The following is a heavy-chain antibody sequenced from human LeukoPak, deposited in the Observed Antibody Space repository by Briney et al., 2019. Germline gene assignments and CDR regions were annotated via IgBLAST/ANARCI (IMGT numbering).Heavy chain of an antibody. CDR3: ASHPYHDYNAYLNH. CDR1: GLPLSLYW. D-gene: IGHD5-24*01. Sequence: PGGSLSLSCAASGLPLSLYWMNWVREAPGEGLEWVANIKQDGSVKHYVDSVKGRFTISRDNAKNSLFLQTDSLTAEDTAMYFCASHPYHDYNAYLNHWGQGTLVTVSS. V-gene: IGHV3-7*01. CDR2: IKQDGSVK. J-gene: IGHJ4*02.